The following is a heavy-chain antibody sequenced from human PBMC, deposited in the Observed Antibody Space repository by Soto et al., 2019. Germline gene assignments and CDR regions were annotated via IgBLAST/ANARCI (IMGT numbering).Heavy chain of an antibody. CDR1: GASVSSKSAA. D-gene: IGHD2-2*01. Sequence: PSQTLSLTCSISGASVSSKSAAWNWIRQSPSSGLEWLGRTYYRSKWYNDYAVSVKSRITINPDTSKNQFSLHLNSVTPEDTAVYYCGTFLSTTSPDVWGEGTTVTVSS. CDR3: GTFLSTTSPDV. V-gene: IGHV6-1*01. CDR2: TYYRSKWYN. J-gene: IGHJ6*04.